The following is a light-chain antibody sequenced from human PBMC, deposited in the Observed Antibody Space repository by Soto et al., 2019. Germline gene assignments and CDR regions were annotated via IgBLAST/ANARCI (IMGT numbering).Light chain of an antibody. V-gene: IGKV3-20*01. J-gene: IGKJ1*01. CDR2: GAS. CDR1: QRISSTF. Sequence: ETVLTQSPGALSLSPGERASLSCRASQRISSTFLAWYQQKPGQAPRLLIYGASSRATGIPDRFSGSGSGTDFTLTISRLEAEDFAMYYCQQCGGSPTFGQGTKVDIK. CDR3: QQCGGSPT.